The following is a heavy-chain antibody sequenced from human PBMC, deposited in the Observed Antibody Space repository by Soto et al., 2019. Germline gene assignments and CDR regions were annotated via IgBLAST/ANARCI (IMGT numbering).Heavy chain of an antibody. V-gene: IGHV1-2*04. D-gene: IGHD1-26*01. Sequence: ASVKVSCKASGYTFTGYYMHWVRQAPGQGLEWMGWINPNSGGTNYAQKFQGWVTMTRDTSISTAYMELSRLRSDDTAVYYCARSPRGWEYARGLSAFDIWGQGTMVTVSS. CDR2: INPNSGGT. CDR1: GYTFTGYY. CDR3: ARSPRGWEYARGLSAFDI. J-gene: IGHJ3*02.